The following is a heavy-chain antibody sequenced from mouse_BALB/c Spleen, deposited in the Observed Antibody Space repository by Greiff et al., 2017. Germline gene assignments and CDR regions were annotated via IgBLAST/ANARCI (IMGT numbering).Heavy chain of an antibody. Sequence: EVQLQQSGPELVKPGASVKMSCKASGYTFTSYVMHWVKQKPGQGLEWIGYINPYNDGTKYNEKFKGKATLTSDKSSSTAYMELSSLTSEDSAVYYCARPSFYYGYDGYAMDYWGQGTSVTVSS. D-gene: IGHD2-2*01. CDR3: ARPSFYYGYDGYAMDY. CDR1: GYTFTSYV. CDR2: INPYNDGT. J-gene: IGHJ4*01. V-gene: IGHV1-14*01.